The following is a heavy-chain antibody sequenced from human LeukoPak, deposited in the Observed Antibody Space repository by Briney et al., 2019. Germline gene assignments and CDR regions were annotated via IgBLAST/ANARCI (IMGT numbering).Heavy chain of an antibody. J-gene: IGHJ4*02. V-gene: IGHV1-3*01. CDR3: ARDRHRRHYYDSSLHPPLDY. CDR1: GYTFTSYA. CDR2: INAGNGNT. Sequence: ASVKVSCKAPGYTFTSYAMHWVRQAPGQRLEWMGWINAGNGNTKYSQEFQGRVTITRDTSASTAYMELRSLRSDDTAVYYCARDRHRRHYYDSSLHPPLDYWGQGTLVTVSS. D-gene: IGHD3-22*01.